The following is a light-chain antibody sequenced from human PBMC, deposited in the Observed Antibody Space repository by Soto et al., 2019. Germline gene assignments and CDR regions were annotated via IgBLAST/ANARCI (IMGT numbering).Light chain of an antibody. CDR1: KSIINW. Sequence: DIQITQTHPTLPASVVDTVTTTCRASKSIINWLAWYQQKPGKAPKLLIYKASSLESGVPSRFSGSGSGTEFTLTISSLQPDDFATYYCQQYNAQYTFGQGTRLEIK. V-gene: IGKV1-5*03. J-gene: IGKJ5*01. CDR3: QQYNAQYT. CDR2: KAS.